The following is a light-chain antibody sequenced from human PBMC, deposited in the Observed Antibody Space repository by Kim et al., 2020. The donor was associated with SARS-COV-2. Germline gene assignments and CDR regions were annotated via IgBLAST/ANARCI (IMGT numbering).Light chain of an antibody. V-gene: IGKV3-20*01. J-gene: IGKJ4*01. CDR3: QQYGSSPLT. CDR2: GAS. CDR1: HSVSSSY. Sequence: SPGDRASLSCRASHSVSSSYLAWYQQKPGQAPRLLIYGASSRATGIPARFSGSGSRTDFTLTISRLESEDVAVYYCQQYGSSPLTFGGGTKVDIK.